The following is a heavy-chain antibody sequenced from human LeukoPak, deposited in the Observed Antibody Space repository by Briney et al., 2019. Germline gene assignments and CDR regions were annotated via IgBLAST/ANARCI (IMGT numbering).Heavy chain of an antibody. CDR2: ISACNGNT. CDR3: ARGPKYYDLLTGYYRIGGFDY. J-gene: IGHJ4*02. CDR1: GYTFTSYG. D-gene: IGHD3-9*01. V-gene: IGHV1-18*01. Sequence: GASVKVSCKASGYTFTSYGISWVRQAPGQGLEWMGWISACNGNTNYAQKLQGRVTMTTDTSTSTAYMELSSLRSEDTAVYYCARGPKYYDLLTGYYRIGGFDYWGQGTLVTVSS.